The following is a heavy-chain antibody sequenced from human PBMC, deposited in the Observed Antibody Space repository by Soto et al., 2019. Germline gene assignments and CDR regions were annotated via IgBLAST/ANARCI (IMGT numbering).Heavy chain of an antibody. J-gene: IGHJ4*02. CDR2: IVVGSGNT. D-gene: IGHD3-22*01. CDR1: GFTFTSSA. V-gene: IGHV1-58*01. Sequence: SVKVSCKAPGFTFTSSAVQWVRQARGQRLEWIGWIVVGSGNTNYAQKFQERVTITRDMSTSTAYMELSSLRSEDTAVYYCAADDTYYYDSSGYYTPYYFDYWGQGTLVTVSS. CDR3: AADDTYYYDSSGYYTPYYFDY.